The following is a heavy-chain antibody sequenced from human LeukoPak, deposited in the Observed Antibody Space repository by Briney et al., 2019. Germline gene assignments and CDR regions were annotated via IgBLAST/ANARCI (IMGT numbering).Heavy chain of an antibody. CDR1: GGTFSSYA. CDR2: INPSGSST. CDR3: ATSNYDILTGYYNAFDI. Sequence: ASVKVSCKASGGTFSSYAISWVRQAPGQGLEWMGIINPSGSSTSYTQKFQGRVTMTEDTSTDTAYMELSSLRSEDTAVYYCATSNYDILTGYYNAFDIWGQGTMVTVSS. V-gene: IGHV1-46*01. D-gene: IGHD3-9*01. J-gene: IGHJ3*02.